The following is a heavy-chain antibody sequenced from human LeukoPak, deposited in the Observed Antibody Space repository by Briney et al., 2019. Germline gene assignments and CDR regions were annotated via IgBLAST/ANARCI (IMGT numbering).Heavy chain of an antibody. CDR3: ARDEASYYDSSGYLYYFDY. D-gene: IGHD3-22*01. V-gene: IGHV3-11*04. J-gene: IGHJ4*02. CDR1: GVTFSDYY. CDR2: ISSSGSTI. Sequence: GGSLRLSCAASGVTFSDYYMSWIRQAPGKGLEWVSYISSSGSTIYYADSVKGRFTISRDNAKNSLYLQMNSLRAEDTAVYYCARDEASYYDSSGYLYYFDYWGQGTLVTVSS.